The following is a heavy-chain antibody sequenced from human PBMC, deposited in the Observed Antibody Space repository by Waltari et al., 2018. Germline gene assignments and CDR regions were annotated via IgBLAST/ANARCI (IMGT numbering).Heavy chain of an antibody. J-gene: IGHJ3*02. CDR1: GFTFGDYA. CDR2: IRSKAYGGTT. V-gene: IGHV3-49*03. Sequence: EVQLVESGGGLVQPGRSLRLSCTASGFTFGDYAMSWFRQAPGKGLEWVGFIRSKAYGGTTEYAASVKGRFTISRDDSKSIAYLQMNSLKTEDTAVYHCTRAERLWFGELGAFDIWGQGTMVTVSS. CDR3: TRAERLWFGELGAFDI. D-gene: IGHD3-10*01.